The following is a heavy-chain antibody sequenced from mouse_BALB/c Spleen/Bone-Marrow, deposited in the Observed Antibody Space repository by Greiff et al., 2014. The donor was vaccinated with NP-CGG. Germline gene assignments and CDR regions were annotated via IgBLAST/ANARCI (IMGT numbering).Heavy chain of an antibody. D-gene: IGHD1-1*01. CDR2: IDPANGDT. CDR1: GFNIKDTY. Sequence: EVQLQQSGSELVKPGASVKLSCAASGFNIKDTYMHWVKQRPEQGLEWIGRIDPANGDTKYDPKFQGKATITADTSSNTAYLHLSSLTSEDTAVYYCTRPSFYYGSSYWYFDVWGAGTTVTVSS. V-gene: IGHV14-3*02. CDR3: TRPSFYYGSSYWYFDV. J-gene: IGHJ1*01.